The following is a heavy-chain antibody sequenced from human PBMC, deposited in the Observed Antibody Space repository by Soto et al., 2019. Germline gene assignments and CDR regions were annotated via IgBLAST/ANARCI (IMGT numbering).Heavy chain of an antibody. CDR2: ISYDGSNK. J-gene: IGHJ4*02. D-gene: IGHD3-22*01. CDR1: GFTFSSYA. CDR3: AGELMDSSGYPR. V-gene: IGHV3-30-3*01. Sequence: QVQLVESGGGVVQPGRSLRLSCAASGFTFSSYAMHWVRQAPGKGLEWVAVISYDGSNKYYADSVKGRFTISRDNSKNTLYLQMNSLRAEDTAVYYCAGELMDSSGYPRRGQGTLVTVSS.